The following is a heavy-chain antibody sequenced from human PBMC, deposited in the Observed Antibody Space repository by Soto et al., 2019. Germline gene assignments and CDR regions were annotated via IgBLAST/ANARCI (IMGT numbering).Heavy chain of an antibody. J-gene: IGHJ4*02. CDR2: IIPILGIA. V-gene: IGHV1-69*02. CDR3: ARTPRLGTYSGYDSLTGDYFDY. CDR1: GGTFSSYT. Sequence: QVQLVQSGAEVKKPGSSVKVSCKASGGTFSSYTISWVRQAPGQGLEWMGRIIPILGIANYAQKFQGRVTITADKSTSTAYMELSSLRSEDTAVYYCARTPRLGTYSGYDSLTGDYFDYWGQGTLVTVSS. D-gene: IGHD5-12*01.